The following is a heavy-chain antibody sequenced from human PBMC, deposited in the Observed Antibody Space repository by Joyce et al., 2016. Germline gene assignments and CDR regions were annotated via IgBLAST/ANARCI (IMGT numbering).Heavy chain of an antibody. Sequence: QITLKESGPPVVRPTQTLTLTCNFSGFSLTTSGVGLGWLRQPPGKALEWLALVYWNDDKRYSASLKNRLTITKDTSKNQVVLTMTNMAPEDTATYFCAHRARISIVGLVYFDYWGQGNLVTVSS. CDR1: GFSLTTSGVG. CDR2: VYWNDDK. D-gene: IGHD3-3*01. CDR3: AHRARISIVGLVYFDY. V-gene: IGHV2-5*01. J-gene: IGHJ4*02.